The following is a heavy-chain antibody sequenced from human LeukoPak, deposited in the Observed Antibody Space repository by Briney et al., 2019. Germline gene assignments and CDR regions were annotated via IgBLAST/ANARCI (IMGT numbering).Heavy chain of an antibody. V-gene: IGHV4-34*01. J-gene: IGHJ6*02. CDR1: GGSFSGYY. Sequence: SETLSLTCAVYGGSFSGYYWSWIRQPPGKGLEWIGEINHSGSTNYNPSLKSRVTISVDTSKNQFSLKLSSVTAADTAVYYCAKVSGGAAAGTGYYYGMDVWGQGTTVTVSS. D-gene: IGHD6-13*01. CDR2: INHSGST. CDR3: AKVSGGAAAGTGYYYGMDV.